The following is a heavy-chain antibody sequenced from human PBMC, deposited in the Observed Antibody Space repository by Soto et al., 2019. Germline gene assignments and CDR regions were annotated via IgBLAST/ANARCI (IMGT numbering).Heavy chain of an antibody. CDR2: IYYSGST. CDR1: GGSISSYY. D-gene: IGHD3-10*01. V-gene: IGHV4-59*12. Sequence: SETLSLTCTVSGGSISSYYWSWIRQPPGKGLEWIGYIYYSGSTNYNPSLKSRVTISVDTSKNQFSLKLSSVTAADTAVYYCAKDPYYGSGSYFAYWGQGTLVTVSS. CDR3: AKDPYYGSGSYFAY. J-gene: IGHJ4*02.